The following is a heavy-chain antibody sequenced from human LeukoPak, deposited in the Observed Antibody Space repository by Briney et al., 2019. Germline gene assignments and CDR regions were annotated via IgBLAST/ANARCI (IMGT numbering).Heavy chain of an antibody. V-gene: IGHV3-49*03. CDR1: GFTFGDYA. Sequence: GGSLRLSCTASGFTFGDYAMSWFRQAPGKGLEWVGFIRSKAYGGTAEYAASVKGRFTISRDDSKSIAYLQMNSLKTEDTAVYCCTREGQGTRYAFDIWGQGTMVTVSS. CDR2: IRSKAYGGTA. CDR3: TREGQGTRYAFDI. J-gene: IGHJ3*02. D-gene: IGHD1-1*01.